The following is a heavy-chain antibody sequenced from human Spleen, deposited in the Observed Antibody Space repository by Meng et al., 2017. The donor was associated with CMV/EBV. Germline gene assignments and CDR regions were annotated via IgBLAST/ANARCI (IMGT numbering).Heavy chain of an antibody. Sequence: GESLKISCAVSGFTFSSYWMSWVRQAPGKGLEWVANIKQDGSEKYYVDSVKGRLTISRDNAKNSLYLQMNSLRAEDTAVYYCARFIRGIVVVPAASVGWFDPWGQGTLVTVSS. CDR1: GFTFSSYW. CDR3: ARFIRGIVVVPAASVGWFDP. J-gene: IGHJ5*02. CDR2: IKQDGSEK. V-gene: IGHV3-7*01. D-gene: IGHD2-2*01.